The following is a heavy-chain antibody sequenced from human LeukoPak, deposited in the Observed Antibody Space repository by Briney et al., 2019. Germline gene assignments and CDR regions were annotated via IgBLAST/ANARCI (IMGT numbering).Heavy chain of an antibody. CDR3: GRDIPHNSFDP. CDR2: VNNDGTDT. J-gene: IGHJ5*02. CDR1: GFTFSSHW. D-gene: IGHD4-23*01. V-gene: IGHV3-74*03. Sequence: GGSLRLSCAASGFTFSSHWMHWVRQAPGKGLVWVSRVNNDGTDTTYADSVKGRFTISRDNAKNTLFLQMDSLRAEDTAVYYCGRDIPHNSFDPWGQGTLVTVSS.